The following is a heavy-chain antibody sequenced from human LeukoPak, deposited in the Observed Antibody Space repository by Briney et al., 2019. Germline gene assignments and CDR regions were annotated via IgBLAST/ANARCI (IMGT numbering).Heavy chain of an antibody. D-gene: IGHD2-15*01. CDR2: IIPIFGTA. CDR1: GGTFSSYA. V-gene: IGHV1-69*05. Sequence: SVKVSCKASGGTFSSYAISWVRQAPGQGREWMGRIIPIFGTANYAQKFQGGVTITTDESTSTAYMELSSLRSEDTAVYYCARDFDCSGGSCHYYFDYWGQGTLVTVSS. CDR3: ARDFDCSGGSCHYYFDY. J-gene: IGHJ4*02.